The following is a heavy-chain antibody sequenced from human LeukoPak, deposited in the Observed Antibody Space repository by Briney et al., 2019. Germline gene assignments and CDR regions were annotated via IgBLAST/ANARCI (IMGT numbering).Heavy chain of an antibody. CDR1: GFTFSSSW. D-gene: IGHD3-22*01. Sequence: GGSLRLSCAASGFTFSSSWIHWVRQAPGKGLVWVSRINKDGSVTDYAESVKGRFSISRDNAKNTLYLQMNSLRAEDTAVYYCAKGYYYDSSGLHTWGAFDIWGQGTMVTVSS. CDR3: AKGYYYDSSGLHTWGAFDI. J-gene: IGHJ3*02. CDR2: INKDGSVT. V-gene: IGHV3-74*01.